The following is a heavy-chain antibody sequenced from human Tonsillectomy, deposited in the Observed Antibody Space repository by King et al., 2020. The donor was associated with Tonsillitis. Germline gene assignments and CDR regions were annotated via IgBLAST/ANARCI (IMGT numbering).Heavy chain of an antibody. CDR3: AREPYLGAPDY. CDR1: GFTVSSNY. Sequence: VQLVETGGGLIQPGGSLRLSCAASGFTVSSNYMSWVRQAPGKGLEWVSVIYSGGSTYYADSVNGRFTISRDQSKNTLYLQMNSLRAEDPAVYYCAREPYLGAPDYWGQGTLVTVSS. V-gene: IGHV3-53*02. D-gene: IGHD1-26*01. J-gene: IGHJ4*02. CDR2: IYSGGST.